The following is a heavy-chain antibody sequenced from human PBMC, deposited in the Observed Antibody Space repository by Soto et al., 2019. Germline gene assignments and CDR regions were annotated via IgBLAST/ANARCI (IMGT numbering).Heavy chain of an antibody. Sequence: GASVKVSCKVSGYTLTELSMHWVRQAPGKGLEWMGGFDPEDGETIYAQKFQGRVTMTEDTSTDTAYMELSSLRSEDTAVYYCATSHTSQDIVVVVAATLDMDVWGQGTTVTVSS. CDR3: ATSHTSQDIVVVVAATLDMDV. CDR1: GYTLTELS. V-gene: IGHV1-24*01. CDR2: FDPEDGET. D-gene: IGHD2-15*01. J-gene: IGHJ6*02.